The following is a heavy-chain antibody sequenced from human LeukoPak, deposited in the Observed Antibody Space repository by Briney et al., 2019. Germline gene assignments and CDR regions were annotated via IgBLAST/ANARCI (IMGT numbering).Heavy chain of an antibody. CDR3: TRMTAGHDY. CDR2: INHSGYT. J-gene: IGHJ4*02. D-gene: IGHD2-21*02. CDR1: GISFDDYY. V-gene: IGHV4-34*01. Sequence: SETLSLTCAVSGISFDDYYWSWVRQTPGKGLEWIGEINHSGYTNDSPSLKSRVTLSIDTSRKQFSLNLRSVTVADTGIYYCTRMTAGHDYWGQGTLVTVSS.